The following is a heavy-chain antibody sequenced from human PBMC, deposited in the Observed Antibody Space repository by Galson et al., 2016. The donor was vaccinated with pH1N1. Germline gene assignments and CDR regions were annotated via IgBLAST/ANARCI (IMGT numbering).Heavy chain of an antibody. Sequence: SLRLSCAVSGFTFSIFGMSWLRQAPGKGLEWISAISGDGDSRYHADSVKGRFTISRDNSKNTLNLQMSSLRAEDTAVYYCAKHDGSGYYYSRRLHWGQGTLVTVSS. D-gene: IGHD3-3*01. CDR3: AKHDGSGYYYSRRLH. V-gene: IGHV3-23*01. J-gene: IGHJ4*02. CDR2: ISGDGDSR. CDR1: GFTFSIFG.